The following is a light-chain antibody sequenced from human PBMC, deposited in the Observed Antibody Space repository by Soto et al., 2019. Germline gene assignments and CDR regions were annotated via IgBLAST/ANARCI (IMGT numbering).Light chain of an antibody. Sequence: QSVLTQPRSVSGSPGQSVTISCTGTSSDVGGYNYVSWYQQHPGKAPKLMIYDVSKRPSGVPDRFSGSKSGNTASLTISGLQAEDEADYYCCSYAGSYNYVFGTGTNSPS. CDR3: CSYAGSYNYV. CDR1: SSDVGGYNY. J-gene: IGLJ1*01. CDR2: DVS. V-gene: IGLV2-11*01.